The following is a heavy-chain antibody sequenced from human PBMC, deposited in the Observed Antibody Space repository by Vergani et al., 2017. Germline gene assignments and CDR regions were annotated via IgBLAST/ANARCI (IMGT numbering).Heavy chain of an antibody. D-gene: IGHD2-21*02. Sequence: QVQLVQSGAEVKKPGASVKVSCKASGYTFTSYAMHWVRQAPGQRLEWMGWINAGNGNTKYSQKFQGRVTMTRDTSTSTVYMELSSLRSEDTAVYYCAKAQHIYCGGDCYFDYWGQGTLVTVSS. CDR2: INAGNGNT. CDR1: GYTFTSYA. V-gene: IGHV1-3*01. CDR3: AKAQHIYCGGDCYFDY. J-gene: IGHJ4*02.